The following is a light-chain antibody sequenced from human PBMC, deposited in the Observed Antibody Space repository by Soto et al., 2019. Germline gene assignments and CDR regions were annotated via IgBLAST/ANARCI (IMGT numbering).Light chain of an antibody. Sequence: EIVMTQSPATLSVSPGERATLSCRASPSVSSNLAWYQQKPGQAPRLLIYGASTRATGIPARFSGSGSGTEFTLTISSRQSEDFAVYYCQQYNNWPPWTFGQGTKVDIK. V-gene: IGKV3-15*01. CDR1: PSVSSN. J-gene: IGKJ1*01. CDR2: GAS. CDR3: QQYNNWPPWT.